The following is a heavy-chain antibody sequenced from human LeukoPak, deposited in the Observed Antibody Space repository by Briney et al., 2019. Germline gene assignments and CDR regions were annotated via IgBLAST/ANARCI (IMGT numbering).Heavy chain of an antibody. V-gene: IGHV1-46*01. CDR2: INPSGGST. D-gene: IGHD3-3*01. CDR1: GYTFSGYY. J-gene: IGHJ5*02. CDR3: ARDTSHSWFDP. Sequence: ASVKVSCKASGYTFSGYYMHWVRQAPGQGLEWMGIINPSGGSTSYAQKFQGRVTMTRDMSTSTVYMELSSLRSEDTAVYYCARDTSHSWFDPWGQGTLVTVSS.